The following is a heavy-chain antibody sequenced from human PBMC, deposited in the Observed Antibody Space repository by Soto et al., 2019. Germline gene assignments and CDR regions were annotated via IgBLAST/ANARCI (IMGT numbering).Heavy chain of an antibody. Sequence: QVQLVQSGVEVKTPGASVKVSCKASGYTFSIYAISWVRQAPGQGLEWMGWISGFNGNTAYAQNFQDRVTMTTDTSTHTVYMEMRNLRSDDTAIYYGARDKGGLDYWGQGTLVSVS. CDR3: ARDKGGLDY. CDR2: ISGFNGNT. V-gene: IGHV1-18*01. J-gene: IGHJ4*02. CDR1: GYTFSIYA.